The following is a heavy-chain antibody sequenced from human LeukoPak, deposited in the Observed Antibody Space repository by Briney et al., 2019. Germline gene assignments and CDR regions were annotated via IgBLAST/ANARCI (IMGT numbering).Heavy chain of an antibody. D-gene: IGHD3-22*01. CDR2: INHSGST. J-gene: IGHJ4*02. V-gene: IGHV4-34*01. CDR3: ARAPYYYDSSGYVPRTRLKDY. CDR1: GGSFSGYY. Sequence: KPSQTLSLTCAVYGGSFSGYYWSWIRQPPGKGLEWIGEINHSGSTNYNPSLKSRVTISVDTSKNQFSLKLSSVTAADTAVYYCARAPYYYDSSGYVPRTRLKDYWGQGTLVTVSS.